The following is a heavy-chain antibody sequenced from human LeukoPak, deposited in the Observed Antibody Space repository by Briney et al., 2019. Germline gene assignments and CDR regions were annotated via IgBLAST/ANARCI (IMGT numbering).Heavy chain of an antibody. J-gene: IGHJ5*02. D-gene: IGHD3/OR15-3a*01. V-gene: IGHV1-2*02. CDR3: ARGDDRTGGKNWFDP. CDR2: INPNSGGT. CDR1: GYTFTGYY. Sequence: GASVKVSCKASGYTFTGYYMHWVRQAPGQGLEWMGWINPNSGGTNYAQKFQGRVTMTRDTSISTAYMELSRLRSDDTAVYYCARGDDRTGGKNWFDPWGQGTLVTVSS.